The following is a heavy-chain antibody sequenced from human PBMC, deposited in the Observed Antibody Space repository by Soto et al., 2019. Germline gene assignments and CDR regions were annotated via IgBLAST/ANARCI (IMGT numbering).Heavy chain of an antibody. CDR3: AREGFCSPTAGAGPRHYYNGMGG. V-gene: IGHV1-69*13. D-gene: IGHD3-3*01. CDR1: GPTFGSHA. Sequence: SPVKASCKASGPTFGSHAVSLLRHAPGQGLEWMGGIIPVFGTTNDAQNLQGTATLTADESTTTVYMELSSLRSEDTAMYYCAREGFCSPTAGAGPRHYYNGMGGWGRGTMVAVSS. CDR2: IIPVFGTT. J-gene: IGHJ6*02.